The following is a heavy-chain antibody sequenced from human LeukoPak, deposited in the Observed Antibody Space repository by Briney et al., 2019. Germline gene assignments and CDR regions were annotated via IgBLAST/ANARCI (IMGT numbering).Heavy chain of an antibody. CDR2: IYYSGST. V-gene: IGHV4-59*08. D-gene: IGHD3-22*01. CDR3: AGVGSYYYDSSRPLGFDY. Sequence: SETLSLTCTVSGGSISSYYWSWIRQPPGKGLERIGYIYYSGSTNYNPSLKSRVTISVDTSKNQFSLKLSSVTAADTAVYYCAGVGSYYYDSSRPLGFDYWGQGTLVTVSS. J-gene: IGHJ4*02. CDR1: GGSISSYY.